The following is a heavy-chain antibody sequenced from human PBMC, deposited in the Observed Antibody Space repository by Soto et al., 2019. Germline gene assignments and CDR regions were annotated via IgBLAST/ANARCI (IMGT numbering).Heavy chain of an antibody. J-gene: IGHJ4*02. CDR3: ARVLSNDILTGDYFDY. D-gene: IGHD3-9*01. CDR1: GGSFSGYY. V-gene: IGHV4-34*01. Sequence: SETLSLTCAVYGGSFSGYYWSWIRQPPGKGLEWIGEINHSGSTNYNPSLKSRVTISVDTSKNQFSLKLSSVTAADTAVYYCARVLSNDILTGDYFDYWGQGTLVTVSS. CDR2: INHSGST.